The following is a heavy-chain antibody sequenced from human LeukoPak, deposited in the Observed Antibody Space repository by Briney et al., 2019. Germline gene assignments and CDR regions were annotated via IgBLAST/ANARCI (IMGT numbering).Heavy chain of an antibody. CDR2: IYHSGST. V-gene: IGHV4-38-2*02. Sequence: SETLSLTCTVSGYSISSGYYWGWIRQPPGKGLEWIANIYHSGSTYYNPSLKSRVTISVDTSKNQFSLKLSSVTAADTAVYYCARYQTGTMFAVWGQGTLVTISS. CDR1: GYSISSGYY. J-gene: IGHJ4*02. CDR3: ARYQTGTMFAV. D-gene: IGHD1/OR15-1a*01.